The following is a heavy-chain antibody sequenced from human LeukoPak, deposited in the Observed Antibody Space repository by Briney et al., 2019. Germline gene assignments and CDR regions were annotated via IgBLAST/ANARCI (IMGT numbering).Heavy chain of an antibody. V-gene: IGHV1-69*13. CDR3: AKADVTLIRGGGYYYGLDV. CDR1: GGTFTSYA. J-gene: IGHJ6*04. D-gene: IGHD3-10*01. CDR2: IIPIFDTT. Sequence: ASVKVSCKASGGTFTSYAFIWVRQAPGQGLEWMGGIIPIFDTTNYAQKFQGRVTITADDSTSTVYMDLSSPRSEDTAVYYCAKADVTLIRGGGYYYGLDVWGKGTTVTVSS.